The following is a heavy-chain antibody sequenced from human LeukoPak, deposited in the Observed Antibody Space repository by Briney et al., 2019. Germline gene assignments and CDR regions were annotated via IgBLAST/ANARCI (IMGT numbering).Heavy chain of an antibody. J-gene: IGHJ4*02. Sequence: PGGSLRLSCAASGFTFSSYEMNWVRQAPGKGLEWVSYISSSGSTIYYADSVKGRFTISRDNAKNSLYLQMNSLRAEDTAVYYCARDGTVVVPAAIIFDYWGREPWSPSPQ. CDR1: GFTFSSYE. V-gene: IGHV3-48*03. CDR3: ARDGTVVVPAAIIFDY. D-gene: IGHD2-2*01. CDR2: ISSSGSTI.